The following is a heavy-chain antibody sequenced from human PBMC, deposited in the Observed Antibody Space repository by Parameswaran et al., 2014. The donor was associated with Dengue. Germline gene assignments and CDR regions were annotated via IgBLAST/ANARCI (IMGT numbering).Heavy chain of an antibody. Sequence: WIRQPQEGLEWVAVIWYDGSNKYYADSVKGRFTISRDNAKNSLYLQMNSLRAEDTAVYYCARETALYYYDSSGSSDYWGQGTLVTVSS. CDR3: ARETALYYYDSSGSSDY. D-gene: IGHD3-22*01. J-gene: IGHJ4*02. V-gene: IGHV3-33*01. CDR2: IWYDGSNK.